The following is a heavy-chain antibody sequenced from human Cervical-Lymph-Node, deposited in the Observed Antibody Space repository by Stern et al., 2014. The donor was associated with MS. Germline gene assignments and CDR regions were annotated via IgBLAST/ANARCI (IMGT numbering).Heavy chain of an antibody. Sequence: QVQLQESGPGLVKPSETLSLTCTVSGGSIRSSTDYWGWIRLPPGKGPEWIGSIYYSGSTYYNPSLKSRVTISVDPSKNQFSLQLSSVTAADTAIYYCARRVTGTRKYWYFDLWGRGTLVAVSS. V-gene: IGHV4-39*01. CDR2: IYYSGST. CDR1: GGSIRSSTDY. J-gene: IGHJ2*01. CDR3: ARRVTGTRKYWYFDL. D-gene: IGHD1-7*01.